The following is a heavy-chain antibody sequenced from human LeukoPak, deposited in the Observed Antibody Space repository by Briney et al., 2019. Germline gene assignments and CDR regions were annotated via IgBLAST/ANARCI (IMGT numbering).Heavy chain of an antibody. CDR2: ISAYNGNT. D-gene: IGHD3-10*01. Sequence: ASVKVSCKASGYTFTSYGISWVRQAPGQGLEWMGWISAYNGNTNYAQKLQGRVTMTTDTSTSTAYMELRSLRSDDMAVYYCARDLGYYGSGSYYPATYYYYGMDVWGQGTTVTVSS. J-gene: IGHJ6*02. CDR1: GYTFTSYG. CDR3: ARDLGYYGSGSYYPATYYYYGMDV. V-gene: IGHV1-18*03.